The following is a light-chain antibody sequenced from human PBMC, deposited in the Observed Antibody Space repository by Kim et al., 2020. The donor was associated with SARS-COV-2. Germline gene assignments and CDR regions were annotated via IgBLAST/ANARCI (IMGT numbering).Light chain of an antibody. J-gene: IGKJ2*03. V-gene: IGKV3-11*01. CDR1: QSVSSY. Sequence: PATRSLSPGERATLPCRASQSVSSYLAWYQQKPGQAPRLLIYDASNRATGIPARFSGSGSGTDFTLTISSLEPEDFAVYYCQQRGSFGQGTKLEI. CDR3: QQRGS. CDR2: DAS.